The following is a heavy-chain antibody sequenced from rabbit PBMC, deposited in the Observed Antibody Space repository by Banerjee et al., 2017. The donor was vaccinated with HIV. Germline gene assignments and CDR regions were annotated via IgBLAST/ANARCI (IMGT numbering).Heavy chain of an antibody. CDR3: ARDYGGTLNL. Sequence: QEQLEESGGDLVKPEGSLTLTCTASGFSFSRNYYMCWVRQAPGKGLEWIACIETSTGDTYYATWAKGRLTISRTSSTTVTLQMTSLTAADTATYFCARDYGGTLNLWGQGTLVTVS. D-gene: IGHD4-2*01. V-gene: IGHV1S45*01. CDR2: IETSTGDT. CDR1: GFSFSRNYY. J-gene: IGHJ3*01.